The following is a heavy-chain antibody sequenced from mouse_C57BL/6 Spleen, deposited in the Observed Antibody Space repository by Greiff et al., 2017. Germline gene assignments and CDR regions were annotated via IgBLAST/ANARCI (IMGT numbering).Heavy chain of an antibody. V-gene: IGHV1-55*01. CDR1: GYTFTSYW. CDR3: ARTHYYGSSYDAMGY. D-gene: IGHD1-1*01. CDR2: IYPGSGST. J-gene: IGHJ4*01. Sequence: QVQLQQPGAELVKPGASVKMSCKASGYTFTSYWITWVKQRPGQGLEWIGDIYPGSGSTNYNEKFKSKATLTVDTSSSTAYLQLSSLTSEDSAVYYCARTHYYGSSYDAMGYWGQGTSVTVSS.